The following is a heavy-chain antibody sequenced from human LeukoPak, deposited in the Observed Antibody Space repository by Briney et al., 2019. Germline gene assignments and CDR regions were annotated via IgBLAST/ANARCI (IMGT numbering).Heavy chain of an antibody. D-gene: IGHD3-3*01. J-gene: IGHJ4*02. CDR1: GGSISSSSYY. Sequence: SETLSLTCTVSGGSISSSSYYWSWIRQPAGKGLEWIGRIYTSGSTNYNPSLKSRVTMSVDTSKNQFSLKLSSVTAADTAVYYCAISYDFWSLDYWGQGTLVTVSS. V-gene: IGHV4-61*02. CDR3: AISYDFWSLDY. CDR2: IYTSGST.